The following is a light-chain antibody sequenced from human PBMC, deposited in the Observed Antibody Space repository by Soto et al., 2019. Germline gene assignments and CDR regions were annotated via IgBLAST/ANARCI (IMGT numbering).Light chain of an antibody. CDR1: QSISSW. CDR2: DAS. CDR3: QQYNNCLMYT. Sequence: DIQMTQSPPTLSASVGDRVTITCRASQSISSWLAWYQQKPGKAPKLLIYDASTLESGVPSRFSGSGSGTEFTLTISSLQPDDFATYYCQQYNNCLMYTFGQGTKLEIK. V-gene: IGKV1-5*01. J-gene: IGKJ2*01.